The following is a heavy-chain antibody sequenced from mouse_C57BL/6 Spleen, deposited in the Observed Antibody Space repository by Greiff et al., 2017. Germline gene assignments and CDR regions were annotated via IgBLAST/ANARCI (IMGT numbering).Heavy chain of an antibody. CDR1: GYSFTGYY. V-gene: IGHV1-42*01. Sequence: EVQLQQSGPELVKPGASVKISCKASGYSFTGYYMNWVKQSPEKSLEWIGEINPSTGGTTYNQKFKAKVTLTVDKSSSTAYMQLKSLTAEYSAVYYCARSYYDYDRYYAMDYWGQGTSVTVSS. D-gene: IGHD2-4*01. J-gene: IGHJ4*01. CDR3: ARSYYDYDRYYAMDY. CDR2: INPSTGGT.